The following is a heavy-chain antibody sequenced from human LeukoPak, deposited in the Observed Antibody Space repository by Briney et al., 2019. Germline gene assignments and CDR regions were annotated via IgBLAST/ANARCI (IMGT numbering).Heavy chain of an antibody. J-gene: IGHJ4*02. D-gene: IGHD3-3*01. CDR2: ISYSGST. Sequence: SETLSLTCTVSGGSISGGGYYWGWIRQPPGKGLVWIGRISYSGSTNYNPSLKGRVTITEDTSKNQFSLKINSVTAEDTAVYYCARHVRIFGMVSDFDYWGQGTLVTVSP. V-gene: IGHV4-39*01. CDR1: GGSISGGGYY. CDR3: ARHVRIFGMVSDFDY.